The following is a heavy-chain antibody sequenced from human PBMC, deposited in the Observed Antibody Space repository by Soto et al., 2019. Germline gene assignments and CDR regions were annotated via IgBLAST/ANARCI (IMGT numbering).Heavy chain of an antibody. CDR3: AADPLYDSSGYPGPYYYYGMDV. Sequence: SVKVSCKASGGTFSSYAISWVRQAPGQGLEWMGGIIPIFGTANYAQKFQGRVTITADESTSTAYMELSSLRSEDTAVYYCAADPLYDSSGYPGPYYYYGMDVWGQGTKVTVSS. CDR2: IIPIFGTA. D-gene: IGHD3-22*01. J-gene: IGHJ6*02. V-gene: IGHV1-69*13. CDR1: GGTFSSYA.